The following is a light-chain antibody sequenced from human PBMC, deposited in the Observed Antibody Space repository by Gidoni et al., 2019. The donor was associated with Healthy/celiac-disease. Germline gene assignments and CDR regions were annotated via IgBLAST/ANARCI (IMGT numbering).Light chain of an antibody. J-gene: IGLJ2*01. CDR1: SRYVGGYNY. Sequence: QSAPTQPASAFGSPGQSITISCTGTSRYVGGYNYVSWYQQHPGKAPKLMIYEVSNRPSGVSHRFSGSKSANTASLTISVLPAEDAADYYFRSYTSSSSLVFGGGTKLTVL. CDR2: EVS. CDR3: RSYTSSSSLV. V-gene: IGLV2-14*01.